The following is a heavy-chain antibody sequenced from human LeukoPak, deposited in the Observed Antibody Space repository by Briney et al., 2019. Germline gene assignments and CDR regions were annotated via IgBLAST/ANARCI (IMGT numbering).Heavy chain of an antibody. V-gene: IGHV3-30*04. J-gene: IGHJ4*02. Sequence: GGSLRLSCAASGFTFSSYAMHWVRQAPGKGLEWVAVISYDGSNKYYADSVKGRFTISRDNSKNTLYLQMNSLRAEDTAVYYCARESAGATDYWGQGTLVTVSS. CDR1: GFTFSSYA. CDR2: ISYDGSNK. CDR3: ARESAGATDY. D-gene: IGHD1-26*01.